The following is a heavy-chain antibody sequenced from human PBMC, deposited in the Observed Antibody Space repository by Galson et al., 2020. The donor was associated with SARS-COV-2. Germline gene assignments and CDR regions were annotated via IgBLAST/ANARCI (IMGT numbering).Heavy chain of an antibody. D-gene: IGHD7-27*01. V-gene: IGHV3-74*01. CDR2: IYSEGSST. CDR3: ARGDMGNDYFDY. Sequence: ETLSFTCAASGFTFSSYWMHWVRQAPGKGLVWVSRIYSEGSSTSYADSVKGRFTISGDNAKNTLYLQMNSLRAEDTAVYYCARGDMGNDYFDYWGQGTLVTVSS. J-gene: IGHJ4*02. CDR1: GFTFSSYW.